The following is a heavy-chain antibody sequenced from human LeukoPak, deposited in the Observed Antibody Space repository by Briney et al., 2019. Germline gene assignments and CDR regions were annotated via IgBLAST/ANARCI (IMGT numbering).Heavy chain of an antibody. J-gene: IGHJ4*02. CDR3: AGASYDSSGVH. D-gene: IGHD3-22*01. CDR1: DYSISSGYY. Sequence: SETLSLTCTVSDYSISSGYYWSWIRPPPGKGLEWIGYIYYSGSTNYNPSLKSRVTISVDTSKNQFSLKLSSVTAADTAVYYCAGASYDSSGVHWGQGTLVTVSS. CDR2: IYYSGST. V-gene: IGHV4-59*01.